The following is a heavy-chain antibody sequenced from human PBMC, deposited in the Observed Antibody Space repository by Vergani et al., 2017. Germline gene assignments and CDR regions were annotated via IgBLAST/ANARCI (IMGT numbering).Heavy chain of an antibody. CDR3: ARRKGGDQVVAASGTFDP. Sequence: QVQLVQSGAEVKKPGASVKVSCKASGYTFTGYYMHWVRQAPGQGLEWMGWINPNSGGTKHAQKFQGRVTRTRDTSISTAYLELSRLRADDTAVYYCARRKGGDQVVAASGTFDPWGQGTLVTVSS. V-gene: IGHV1-2*02. CDR1: GYTFTGYY. CDR2: INPNSGGT. D-gene: IGHD6-13*01. J-gene: IGHJ5*02.